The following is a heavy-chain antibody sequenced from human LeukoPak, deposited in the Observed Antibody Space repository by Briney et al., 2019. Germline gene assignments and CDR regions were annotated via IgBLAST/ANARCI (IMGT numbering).Heavy chain of an antibody. D-gene: IGHD6-13*01. CDR2: ISSSSTTI. J-gene: IGHJ4*02. CDR1: GFTFSSYS. Sequence: GGSLRLSCAASGFTFSSYSMMWVRQAPGKGLEWVSYISSSSTTIHYADSVKGRFTISRDNDKNSLYLQMNSLRAEDTAVYYCARERGYSSSCFSFWGQGSLVTVSS. CDR3: ARERGYSSSCFSF. V-gene: IGHV3-48*01.